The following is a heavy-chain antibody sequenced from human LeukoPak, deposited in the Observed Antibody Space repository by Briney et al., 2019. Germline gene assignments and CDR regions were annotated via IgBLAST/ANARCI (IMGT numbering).Heavy chain of an antibody. V-gene: IGHV1-2*02. CDR3: ARDQHIVVVPAAIGYYYYYMDV. J-gene: IGHJ6*03. Sequence: SVKVSCKASGYTFTGYYMHWVRQAPGQGLEWMGWINPNSGGTNYAQKFQGRVTMTRDTSISTAYMELSRLRSVDTAVYYCARDQHIVVVPAAIGYYYYYMDVWGKGTTVTVSS. CDR1: GYTFTGYY. CDR2: INPNSGGT. D-gene: IGHD2-2*02.